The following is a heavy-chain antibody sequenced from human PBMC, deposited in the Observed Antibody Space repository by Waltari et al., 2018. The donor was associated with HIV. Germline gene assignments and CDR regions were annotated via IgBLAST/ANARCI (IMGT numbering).Heavy chain of an antibody. CDR3: ARESPPAYTFVWYGSNFDY. CDR2: IYYSGTT. V-gene: IGHV4-39*07. J-gene: IGHJ4*02. D-gene: IGHD3-9*01. Sequence: QVQLQESGPGLVKLSATLSLTCTVSGGSIRSRSYYWVWIRQPPGKGLEWVGSIYYSGTTYYNPSLMSRVTISVDTSKNQFALKLTSVTAADTALYYCARESPPAYTFVWYGSNFDYWGQGTLVNV. CDR1: GGSIRSRSYY.